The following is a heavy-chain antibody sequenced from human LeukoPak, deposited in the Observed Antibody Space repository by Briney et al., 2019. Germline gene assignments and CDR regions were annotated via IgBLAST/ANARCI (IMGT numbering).Heavy chain of an antibody. J-gene: IGHJ4*02. Sequence: SETLSLTCTVSGGSISSYYWTWVRQAPGKGLEWIGYLYDSGTPKNNPSLKGRVTISIDKSKNQFSLKLTSVTTADTAVYFCARGRYTYGFLPFDYWGQGTLVTVSS. CDR1: GGSISSYY. D-gene: IGHD5-18*01. V-gene: IGHV4-59*01. CDR3: ARGRYTYGFLPFDY. CDR2: LYDSGTP.